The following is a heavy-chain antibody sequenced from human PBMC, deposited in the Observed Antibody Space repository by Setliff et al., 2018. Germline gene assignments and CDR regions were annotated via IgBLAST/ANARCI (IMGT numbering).Heavy chain of an antibody. D-gene: IGHD3-9*01. V-gene: IGHV1-8*01. Sequence: ASVKVSCKASGYTFTGYDINWVRQATGQGLEWMGWMNPNSGNTGYAQKFQGRVTMTRNTSISTAYMELSSLRSEDTAVYYCARTTDLRYFVPDHWGRGTLVTVSS. J-gene: IGHJ4*02. CDR1: GYTFTGYD. CDR2: MNPNSGNT. CDR3: ARTTDLRYFVPDH.